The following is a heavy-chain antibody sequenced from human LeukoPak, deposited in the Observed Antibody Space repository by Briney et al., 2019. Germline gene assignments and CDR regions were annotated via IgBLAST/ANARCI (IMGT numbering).Heavy chain of an antibody. Sequence: GGSLRLSCAASGNYWMLWVRQVPGKGLVWVSHINSDGSWTSYADSVKGRFTISKDNAKNTVYLQMNSLRAEDTAVYYCVGFYETYWGRGTLVTVSS. V-gene: IGHV3-74*01. CDR2: INSDGSWT. CDR1: GNYW. D-gene: IGHD2/OR15-2a*01. J-gene: IGHJ4*02. CDR3: VGFYETY.